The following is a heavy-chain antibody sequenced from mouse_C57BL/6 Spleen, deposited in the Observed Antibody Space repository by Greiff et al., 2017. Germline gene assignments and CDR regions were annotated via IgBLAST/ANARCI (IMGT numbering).Heavy chain of an antibody. CDR2: INPNYGTT. CDR1: GYSFTDYN. D-gene: IGHD2-3*01. J-gene: IGHJ4*01. Sequence: VQLKESGPELVKPGASVKISCKASGYSFTDYNMNWVKQSNGKSLEWIGVINPNYGTTSYNQKFKGKATLTVDQSSSTAYMQLNSLTSEDSAVYYCARGRYDGYSYAMDYWGQGTSVTVSS. V-gene: IGHV1-39*01. CDR3: ARGRYDGYSYAMDY.